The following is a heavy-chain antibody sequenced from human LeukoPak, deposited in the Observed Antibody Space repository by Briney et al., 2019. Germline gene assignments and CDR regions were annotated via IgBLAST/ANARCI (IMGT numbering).Heavy chain of an antibody. V-gene: IGHV4-38-2*02. CDR2: ISHSGST. Sequence: PSETLSLTCSVSDYPISSGYFWGWIRQPPGKGLEWIATISHSGSTYFNPSPKSRVIVSIDASKDQFSLNLTSVTAADTAVYFCAREHCAGGYCYFLDYWGQGTLVTVSS. CDR3: AREHCAGGYCYFLDY. J-gene: IGHJ4*02. D-gene: IGHD2/OR15-2a*01. CDR1: DYPISSGYF.